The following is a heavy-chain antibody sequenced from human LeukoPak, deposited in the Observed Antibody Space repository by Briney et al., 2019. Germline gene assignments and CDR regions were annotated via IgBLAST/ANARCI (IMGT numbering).Heavy chain of an antibody. Sequence: SETLSLTCTVSGGSISSSYWSWIRQPPGKGLEWIGYIYYSGSTNYNPSLKSRVTISVDTSKNQFSLKLSSVTAADTAVYYCARGLGEWFRFDPWGQGTLVTVSS. CDR3: ARGLGEWFRFDP. V-gene: IGHV4-59*08. J-gene: IGHJ5*02. D-gene: IGHD3-3*01. CDR1: GGSISSSY. CDR2: IYYSGST.